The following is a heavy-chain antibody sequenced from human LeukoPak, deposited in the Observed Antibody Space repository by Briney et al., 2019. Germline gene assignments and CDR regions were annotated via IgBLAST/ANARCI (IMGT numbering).Heavy chain of an antibody. CDR1: GGSISSSHW. CDR3: ARSYSSSSSRFPLVY. CDR2: ISNSRRT. Sequence: PSGTLSLTCAVSGGSISSSHWWSWVRQPPGKGLEWIGEISNSRRTNFNPSLKSRVTISVDTSKNQFSLKLSSVTAADTAVYYCARSYSSSSSRFPLVYWGQGTLVTVSS. J-gene: IGHJ4*02. D-gene: IGHD6-6*01. V-gene: IGHV4-4*02.